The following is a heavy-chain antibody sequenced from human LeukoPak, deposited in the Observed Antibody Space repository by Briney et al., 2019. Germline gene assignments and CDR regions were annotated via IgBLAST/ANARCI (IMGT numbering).Heavy chain of an antibody. CDR2: ISFSGNSI. CDR1: GFIFNSYE. D-gene: IGHD5-18*01. Sequence: PGGSLRLSCGASGFIFNSYEMNWVRQAPGKGLEWVAFISFSGNSIYYADSVKGRFTISRDNAKNSLYLQMNSLRAEDTAVYYCARDGVYSYGPSWGDYWGQGTLVTVSS. J-gene: IGHJ4*02. V-gene: IGHV3-48*03. CDR3: ARDGVYSYGPSWGDY.